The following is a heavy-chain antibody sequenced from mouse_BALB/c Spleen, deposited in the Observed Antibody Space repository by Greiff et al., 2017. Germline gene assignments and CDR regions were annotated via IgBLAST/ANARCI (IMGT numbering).Heavy chain of an antibody. D-gene: IGHD1-1*01. CDR1: GYTFSSYW. CDR2: ILPGSGST. CDR3: ARGGYYGSRFAY. J-gene: IGHJ3*01. Sequence: VQLQQSGAELMKPGASVKISCKATGYTFSSYWIEWVKQRPGHGLEWIGEILPGSGSTNYNEKFKGKATFTADTSSNTAYMQLSSLTSDDSAVYYCARGGYYGSRFAYWGQGTLVTVSA. V-gene: IGHV1-9*01.